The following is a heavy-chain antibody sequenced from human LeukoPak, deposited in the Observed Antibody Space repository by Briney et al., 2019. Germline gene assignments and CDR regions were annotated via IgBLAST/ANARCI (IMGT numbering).Heavy chain of an antibody. CDR2: ISTSGST. V-gene: IGHV4-4*07. CDR1: GGSTSRYN. J-gene: IGHJ4*02. Sequence: SETLSLSCTVPGGSTSRYNWNWIRQPPEKGVEWIGRISTSGSTTSNPSLTSRLTMSLEPPNNRISLKLNSATAADTGVYYCARGNNNNVFDSWGQGTLVTVSS. D-gene: IGHD2-8*01. CDR3: ARGNNNNVFDS.